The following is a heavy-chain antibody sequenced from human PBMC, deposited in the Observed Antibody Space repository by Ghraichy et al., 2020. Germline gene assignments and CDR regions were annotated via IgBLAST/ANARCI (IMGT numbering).Heavy chain of an antibody. V-gene: IGHV3-48*02. D-gene: IGHD1-26*01. CDR2: ISSSSTSI. CDR3: ARVGDSGSPLG. CDR1: GFTFDRYS. J-gene: IGHJ4*02. Sequence: GGSLRLSCSASGFTFDRYSMNWVRQAPGKGLEWVSYISSSSTSIKYADSVKGRFTISRDNAKNSLWLQMHSLRDDDTAMYYCARVGDSGSPLGWGQGTLGTVSS.